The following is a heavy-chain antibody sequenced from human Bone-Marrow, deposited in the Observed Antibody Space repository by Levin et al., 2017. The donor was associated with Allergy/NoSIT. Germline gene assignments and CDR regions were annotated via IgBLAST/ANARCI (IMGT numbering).Heavy chain of an antibody. D-gene: IGHD6-13*01. V-gene: IGHV3-21*01. CDR3: ARAAGAAGRGGMDV. Sequence: NPSETLSLTCATSGFPFSTYGMAWVRQAPGKGLEWVASITSTSKYIHYADSVKGRFTISRDNANNSLSLQMNRLRGEDTAVYYCARAAGAAGRGGMDVWGQGTTVTVSS. J-gene: IGHJ6*02. CDR1: GFPFSTYG. CDR2: ITSTSKYI.